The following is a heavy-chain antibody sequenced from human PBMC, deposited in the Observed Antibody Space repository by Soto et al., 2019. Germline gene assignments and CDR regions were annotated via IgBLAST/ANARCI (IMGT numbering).Heavy chain of an antibody. J-gene: IGHJ6*02. D-gene: IGHD2-15*01. CDR2: ISAYNGNT. CDR1: GYTFTSYG. V-gene: IGHV1-18*01. Sequence: ASVKVSCTASGYTFTSYGISWVRQAPGQGLEWMGWISAYNGNTNYAQKLQGRVTMTTDTSTSTAYMELRSLRSDDTAVYYCARDAFVVVVPASPSYYYGMDVWGQGTTVTVS. CDR3: ARDAFVVVVPASPSYYYGMDV.